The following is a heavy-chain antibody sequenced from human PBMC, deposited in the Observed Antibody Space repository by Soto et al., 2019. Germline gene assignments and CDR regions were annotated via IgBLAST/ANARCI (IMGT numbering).Heavy chain of an antibody. CDR1: GFTFSSYA. J-gene: IGHJ4*02. CDR3: AKARAYCTNGVCYIYYFDY. V-gene: IGHV3-23*01. D-gene: IGHD2-8*01. CDR2: ISGSGGST. Sequence: EVQLLESGGGLVQPGGSLRLSCAASGFTFSSYAMSWVRQAPGKGLEWVSAISGSGGSTYYADSVKGRFTISRDNSKNTLDMQMNSLRAEDTAVYYCAKARAYCTNGVCYIYYFDYWGQGTLVTVSS.